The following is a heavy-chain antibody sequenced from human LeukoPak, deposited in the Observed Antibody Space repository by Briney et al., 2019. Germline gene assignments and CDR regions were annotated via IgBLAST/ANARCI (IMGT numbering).Heavy chain of an antibody. D-gene: IGHD3-22*01. Sequence: SVKVSCKASGFTFTSSAVQWVRQARGQRLEWIGWIVVGSGNTNYAQKFQGRVTITRDMSTSLVYMELSSLRSEDTAVYYCAAEAAYYYDSRDAFDVWGQGTMVTVSS. V-gene: IGHV1-58*01. J-gene: IGHJ3*01. CDR1: GFTFTSSA. CDR2: IVVGSGNT. CDR3: AAEAAYYYDSRDAFDV.